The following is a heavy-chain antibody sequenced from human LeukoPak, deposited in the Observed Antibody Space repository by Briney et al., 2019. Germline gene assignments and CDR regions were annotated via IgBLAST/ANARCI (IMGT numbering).Heavy chain of an antibody. CDR2: IIPIFGTA. V-gene: IGHV1-69*13. CDR3: ARSGDKRDSSGWYKGDY. J-gene: IGHJ4*02. CDR1: GGTFSSYA. D-gene: IGHD6-19*01. Sequence: SVKVSCKASGGTFSSYAISWVRQAPGQGLEWMGEIIPIFGTANYAQKFQGRVTITADESTSTAYMELSSLRSEDTAVYYCARSGDKRDSSGWYKGDYWGQGTLVTVSS.